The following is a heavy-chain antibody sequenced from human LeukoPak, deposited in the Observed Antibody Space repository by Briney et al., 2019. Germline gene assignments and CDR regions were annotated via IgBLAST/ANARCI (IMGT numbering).Heavy chain of an antibody. CDR2: IYHSGGT. CDR3: ARTGGMATLYDAFDI. J-gene: IGHJ3*02. V-gene: IGHV4-38-2*01. D-gene: IGHD5-24*01. Sequence: SGTLSLTCAVSGYSISSGYYWGWIRQPPGKGLEWIGSIYHSGGTYYNPSLKSRVTISVDTSKNQFSLKLSSVTAADTAVYYCARTGGMATLYDAFDIWGQGTMVTVSS. CDR1: GYSISSGYY.